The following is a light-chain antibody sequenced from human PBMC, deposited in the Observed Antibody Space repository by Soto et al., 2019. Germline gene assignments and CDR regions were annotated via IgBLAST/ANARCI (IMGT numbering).Light chain of an antibody. CDR3: QSYDSSLSAHV. Sequence: QSVLTQPPSVSGAPGQRVTISCTGSSSNIGAGYDVHWYQQLPGTAPKLLIYGNSNRPSGVPDRFSGSKSGTSASLAITGLXAEDEADYYCQSYDSSLSAHVFGTGTKVTVL. V-gene: IGLV1-40*01. CDR2: GNS. CDR1: SSNIGAGYD. J-gene: IGLJ1*01.